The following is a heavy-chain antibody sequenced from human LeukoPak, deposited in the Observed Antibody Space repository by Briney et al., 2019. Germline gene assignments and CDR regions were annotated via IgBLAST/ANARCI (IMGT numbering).Heavy chain of an antibody. Sequence: GGSLRLSCAASGFTFSSYSMNWVRQAPGKGLEWVSSISSSSSYIYYADSVKGRFTISRDNAENSLYLQMNSLRAEDTAVYYCASPLLRYFDWLLSYWGQGTLVTVSS. CDR1: GFTFSSYS. J-gene: IGHJ4*02. CDR3: ASPLLRYFDWLLSY. V-gene: IGHV3-21*01. D-gene: IGHD3-9*01. CDR2: ISSSSSYI.